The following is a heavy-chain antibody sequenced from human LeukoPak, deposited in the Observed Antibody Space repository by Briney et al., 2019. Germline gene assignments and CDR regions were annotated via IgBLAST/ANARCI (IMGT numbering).Heavy chain of an antibody. J-gene: IGHJ4*02. CDR2: INCNGGST. Sequence: PGGSLRLSSAASGFTFSSYWMSWVRQAPGKGLEWVSGINCNGGSTGYADSVKGRFTIPRDNAKHSLYLQMNSLRAEDTALYYCARDEEWYRYWGQGTLVTVSS. CDR3: ARDEEWYRY. V-gene: IGHV3-20*04. CDR1: GFTFSSYW. D-gene: IGHD3-3*01.